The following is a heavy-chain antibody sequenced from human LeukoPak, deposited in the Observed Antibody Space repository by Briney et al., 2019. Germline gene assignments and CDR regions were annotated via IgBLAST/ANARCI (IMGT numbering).Heavy chain of an antibody. CDR2: VIPILGIA. J-gene: IGHJ6*03. D-gene: IGHD2-2*01. V-gene: IGHV1-69*02. Sequence: ASVKVSCKASGGTFSSYTISWVRQAPGQGLEWMGRVIPILGIANHAQKFQGRVTITADKSTSTAYVELSSLRSEDTAVYYCARAERYCSSTSCPPPYYYYMDVWGKGTTVTVSS. CDR3: ARAERYCSSTSCPPPYYYYMDV. CDR1: GGTFSSYT.